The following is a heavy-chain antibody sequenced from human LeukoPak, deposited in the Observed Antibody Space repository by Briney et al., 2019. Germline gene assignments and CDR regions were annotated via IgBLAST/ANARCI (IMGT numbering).Heavy chain of an antibody. J-gene: IGHJ6*04. V-gene: IGHV4-34*01. CDR2: INHSGST. CDR1: GGSFSGYY. CDR3: ARGRYCSSTSCYGGYYYYYYGMDV. D-gene: IGHD2-2*01. Sequence: SETLSLTCAVYGGSFSGYYWSWIRQPPGKGLEWIWEINHSGSTNYNPSLKSRVTISVDTSKNQFSLKLSSVTAADTAVYYCARGRYCSSTSCYGGYYYYYYGMDVWGKGTTVTVSS.